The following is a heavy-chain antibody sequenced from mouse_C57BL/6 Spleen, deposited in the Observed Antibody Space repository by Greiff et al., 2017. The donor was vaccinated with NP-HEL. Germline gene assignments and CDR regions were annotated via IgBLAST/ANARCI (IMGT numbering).Heavy chain of an antibody. V-gene: IGHV14-1*01. Sequence: VQLQQSGAELVRPGASVKLSCTASGFNIKDYYMHWVKQRPEQGLEWIGRIDPEDGDTEYAPKFQGKATMTADTSSNTAYLQLSSLTSEDTAVYYCTTSSYGNYVFAYWGQGTLVTVSA. CDR3: TTSSYGNYVFAY. D-gene: IGHD2-10*01. J-gene: IGHJ3*01. CDR1: GFNIKDYY. CDR2: IDPEDGDT.